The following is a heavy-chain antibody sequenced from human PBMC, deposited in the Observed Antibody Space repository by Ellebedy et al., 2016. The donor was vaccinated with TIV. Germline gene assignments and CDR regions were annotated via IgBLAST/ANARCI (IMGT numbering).Heavy chain of an antibody. V-gene: IGHV4-34*01. Sequence: GSLRLXCAVYGGSFSGYYWSWIRQPPGKGLEWIGEINHSGSTNYNPSLKSRVTISVDTSKNQFSLKLSSVTAADTAVYYCARGRRITMIVVVITTLKGAFDIWGQGTMVTVSS. J-gene: IGHJ3*02. CDR1: GGSFSGYY. CDR3: ARGRRITMIVVVITTLKGAFDI. D-gene: IGHD3-22*01. CDR2: INHSGST.